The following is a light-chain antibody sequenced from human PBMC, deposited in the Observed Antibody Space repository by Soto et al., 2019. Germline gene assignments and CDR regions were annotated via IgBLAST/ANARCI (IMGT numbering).Light chain of an antibody. V-gene: IGKV3-20*01. CDR2: GAS. CDR1: QSVSSSY. CDR3: QQYCSSPTWT. J-gene: IGKJ1*01. Sequence: EIVLTQSPGTLSLSPGERATLSCRASQSVSSSYLAWYQQKPGQAPRLLIYGASSRATGIPERISGSGSGTDFSLTINRLKQEEFAVYYCQQYCSSPTWTFGQGTKLEIK.